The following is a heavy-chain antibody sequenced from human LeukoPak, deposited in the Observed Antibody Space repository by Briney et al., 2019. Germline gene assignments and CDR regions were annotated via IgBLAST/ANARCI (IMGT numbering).Heavy chain of an antibody. V-gene: IGHV4-59*01. Sequence: PQTLYPTIIAFDPSINTSYCRPTPQLPGRVFDQIGYIYYSGSTNYNPSLKSRVTISVDTSKNQFSLKLSSVTAADTAVCYCARTVGATYYFVYWGQGTLVTVSS. J-gene: IGHJ4*02. CDR1: DPSINTSY. CDR3: ARTVGATYYFVY. D-gene: IGHD1-26*01. CDR2: IYYSGST.